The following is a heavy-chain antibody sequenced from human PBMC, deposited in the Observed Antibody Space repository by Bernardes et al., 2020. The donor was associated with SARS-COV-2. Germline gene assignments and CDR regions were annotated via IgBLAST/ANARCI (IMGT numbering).Heavy chain of an antibody. CDR2: INPNSGGT. V-gene: IGHV1-2*02. J-gene: IGHJ4*02. CDR1: GYTFTGYY. D-gene: IGHD5-12*01. Sequence: ASVKVSCKASGYTFTGYYMHWVRQAPGQGLEWMGWINPNSGGTNYAQKFQGRVTMTRDTSISTAYMELSRLRSDDTAVYYCATVRGYSGYDLPTAFDYWGQGTLVTVSS. CDR3: ATVRGYSGYDLPTAFDY.